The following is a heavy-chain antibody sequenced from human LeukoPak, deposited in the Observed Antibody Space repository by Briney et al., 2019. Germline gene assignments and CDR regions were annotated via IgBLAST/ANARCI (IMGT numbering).Heavy chain of an antibody. D-gene: IGHD5-18*01. CDR3: ARGGYSYGLYYYYYGMDV. J-gene: IGHJ6*02. V-gene: IGHV4-59*08. Sequence: PSETLSLTCTVSGGSISSYYWSWIRQPPGKGLEWIGYIYYSGSTNYNPSLKSRVTISVDTSKNQFSLKLSSVTAADTAVYYCARGGYSYGLYYYYYGMDVWGQGTTVTVSS. CDR1: GGSISSYY. CDR2: IYYSGST.